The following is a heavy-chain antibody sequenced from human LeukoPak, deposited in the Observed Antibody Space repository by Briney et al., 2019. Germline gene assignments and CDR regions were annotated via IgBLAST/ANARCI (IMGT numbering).Heavy chain of an antibody. CDR2: ISYDGSNK. Sequence: GGSLRLSCAASGSTFSSYSMNWVRQAPGKGLEWVAVISYDGSNKYYADSVKGRFTISRDNSKNTLYLQMNSLRAEDTAVYYCACEGRYSSRVGYYYYGMDVWGQGTTVTVSS. CDR3: ACEGRYSSRVGYYYYGMDV. V-gene: IGHV3-30*03. D-gene: IGHD6-13*01. J-gene: IGHJ6*02. CDR1: GSTFSSYS.